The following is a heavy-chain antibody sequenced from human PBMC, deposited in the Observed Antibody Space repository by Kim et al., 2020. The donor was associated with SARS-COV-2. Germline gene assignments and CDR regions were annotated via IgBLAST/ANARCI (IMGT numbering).Heavy chain of an antibody. CDR3: ARDHQYSIDY. CDR1: GDSVSSDSAA. Sequence: SQTLSLTCVISGDSVSSDSAAWHWIRQSPSRGLEWLGRTYYRSKWYYDYADSVKSRITINPDTSKNQFSLQLKSVTPEHTAMYYCARDHQYSIDYWGQGTLVTVSS. D-gene: IGHD5-12*01. V-gene: IGHV6-1*01. CDR2: TYYRSKWYY. J-gene: IGHJ4*02.